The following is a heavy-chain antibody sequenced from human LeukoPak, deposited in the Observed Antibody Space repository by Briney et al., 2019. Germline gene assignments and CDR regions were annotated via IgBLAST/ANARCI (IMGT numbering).Heavy chain of an antibody. V-gene: IGHV1-18*01. CDR2: ISAYNGDT. CDR3: GRSGVIRSHMDV. D-gene: IGHD1-26*01. Sequence: ASVKVSRKPSESTFTNFAITWVRRAPGHGHQGVGWISAYNGDTNYAQKLQGRVTMTTETSTSTAYMELTSLRSDDTAVYYCGRSGVIRSHMDVWGQGTTVTVSS. CDR1: ESTFTNFA. J-gene: IGHJ6*02.